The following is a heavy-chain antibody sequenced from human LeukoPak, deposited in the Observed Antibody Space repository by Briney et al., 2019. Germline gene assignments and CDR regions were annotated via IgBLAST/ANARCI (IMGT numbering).Heavy chain of an antibody. CDR3: ARGYSYGLYNWFDP. J-gene: IGHJ5*02. CDR1: GVSISSYY. D-gene: IGHD5-18*01. V-gene: IGHV4-59*01. CDR2: IYYSGST. Sequence: PSETLSLTCTVSGVSISSYYWSWIRQPPGKGLEWIGYIYYSGSTNYNPSLKSRVTISVDTSKNQFFLKLSSVTAADTAVYYCARGYSYGLYNWFDPWGQGTLVTVSS.